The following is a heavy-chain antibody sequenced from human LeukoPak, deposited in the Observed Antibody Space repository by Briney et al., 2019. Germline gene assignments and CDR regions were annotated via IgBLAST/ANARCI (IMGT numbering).Heavy chain of an antibody. V-gene: IGHV5-51*01. CDR2: IYPGDSDT. J-gene: IGHJ4*02. D-gene: IGHD3-10*01. Sequence: GESLKISCKGSGYSFSSYWLGWARQMPGKGLEWMGIIYPGDSDTRYSPSFQGQVTISADKSISTAYLQWSSLMASDTAMYFCARQAYGSDIDYWGQGILVTVSS. CDR1: GYSFSSYW. CDR3: ARQAYGSDIDY.